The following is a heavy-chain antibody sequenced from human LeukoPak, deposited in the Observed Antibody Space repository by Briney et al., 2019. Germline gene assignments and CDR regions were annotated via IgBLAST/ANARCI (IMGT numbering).Heavy chain of an antibody. CDR1: GGSISTFF. CDR2: IYGSGYT. J-gene: IGHJ4*02. Sequence: SETLSLTCTVSGGSISTFFWHWIRQPPGKGLEWIGNIYGSGYTNYNPSLKSRVTMSIDTSKNHFSLKLTSVTAADTATYYCARETSLAGFASGLGFNYWGQGILVSVSS. CDR3: ARETSLAGFASGLGFNY. V-gene: IGHV4-59*01. D-gene: IGHD6-19*01.